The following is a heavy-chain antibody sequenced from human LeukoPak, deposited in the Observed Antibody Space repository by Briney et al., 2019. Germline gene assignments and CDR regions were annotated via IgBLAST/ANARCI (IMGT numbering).Heavy chain of an antibody. CDR1: GGSISSYY. CDR3: ARDRYYDSSGYYYSWDY. D-gene: IGHD3-22*01. J-gene: IGHJ4*02. CDR2: IYTSGST. V-gene: IGHV4-4*07. Sequence: ALETLSLTCTVSGGSISSYYWSWIRQPAGKGLEWIGRIYTSGSTNYNPSLKSRVTMSVDTSKNQFSLKLSSVTAADTAVYYCARDRYYDSSGYYYSWDYWGQGTLVTVSS.